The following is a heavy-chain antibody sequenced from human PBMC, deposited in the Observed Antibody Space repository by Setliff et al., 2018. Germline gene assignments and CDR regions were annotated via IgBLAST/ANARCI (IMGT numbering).Heavy chain of an antibody. Sequence: LSLTCTVSGGSISSSIYYWGWIRQPPGKGLEWIGSIYYSGSTYYSPSLKSRVTISVDTSKNQFSLKLSSVTAADTAVYYCARGYSGYDYLKPFDYWGQGTLVTVSS. V-gene: IGHV4-39*01. CDR2: IYYSGST. D-gene: IGHD5-12*01. CDR3: ARGYSGYDYLKPFDY. J-gene: IGHJ4*02. CDR1: GGSISSSIYY.